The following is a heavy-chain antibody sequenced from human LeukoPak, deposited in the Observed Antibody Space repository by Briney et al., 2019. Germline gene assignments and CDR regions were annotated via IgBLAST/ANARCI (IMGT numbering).Heavy chain of an antibody. Sequence: SETLSLTCTVSGGSISSSSYYWGWIRQPPGKGLEWIGSIYYSGSTYYNPSLKSRVTISVDTSKNQFSLKLSSVTAADTAVYYCARGGYSSSWRPFDPWGQGTLVTVSS. CDR3: ARGGYSSSWRPFDP. V-gene: IGHV4-39*07. D-gene: IGHD6-13*01. CDR2: IYYSGST. J-gene: IGHJ5*02. CDR1: GGSISSSSYY.